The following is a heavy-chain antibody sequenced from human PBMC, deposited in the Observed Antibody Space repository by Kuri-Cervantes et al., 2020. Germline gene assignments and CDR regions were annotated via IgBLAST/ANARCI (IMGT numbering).Heavy chain of an antibody. D-gene: IGHD2-2*01. CDR3: ARGWDIVVVPAHPYYGMDV. CDR1: GGSFSGYY. Sequence: GSLRLSCAVYGGSFSGYYWSWIRQPPGKGLEWIGEINHSGSTNYNPSLKSRVTISVDTSKNQFSLKLSSMTAADTAVYYCARGWDIVVVPAHPYYGMDVWGQGTTVTVSS. J-gene: IGHJ6*02. V-gene: IGHV4-34*01. CDR2: INHSGST.